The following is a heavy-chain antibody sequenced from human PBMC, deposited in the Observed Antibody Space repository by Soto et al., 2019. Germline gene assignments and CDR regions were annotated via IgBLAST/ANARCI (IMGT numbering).Heavy chain of an antibody. CDR1: GYTFTSYY. Sequence: ASVKVSCEASGYTFTSYYMHWVRQAPGQGLEWMGIINPSGGSTSYAQKFQGRVTMTRDTSTSTVYMELSSLRSEDTAVYYCARAYSSSPRNAAYYFDYWGQGTLVTVSS. D-gene: IGHD6-6*01. CDR2: INPSGGST. J-gene: IGHJ4*02. CDR3: ARAYSSSPRNAAYYFDY. V-gene: IGHV1-46*01.